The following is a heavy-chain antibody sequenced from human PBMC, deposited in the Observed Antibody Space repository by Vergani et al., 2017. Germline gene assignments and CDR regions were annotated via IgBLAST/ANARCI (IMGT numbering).Heavy chain of an antibody. D-gene: IGHD1-1*01. CDR2: ISYDGTQK. CDR1: GFTSSYYG. Sequence: QVHLVESGGGVVQPGRSLRLSCVVSGFTSSYYGMHWVRQAPGKVLECVAVISYDGTQKYYADSVKGRFTISRDNSKSTLYLQMNSLRTEDTAVYYCATKSCGTPGCQIGYFREWSQGTLVTVSS. J-gene: IGHJ1*01. CDR3: ATKSCGTPGCQIGYFRE. V-gene: IGHV3-30*03.